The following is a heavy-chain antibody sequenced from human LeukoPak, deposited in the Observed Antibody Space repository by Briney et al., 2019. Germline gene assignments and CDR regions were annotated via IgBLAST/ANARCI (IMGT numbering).Heavy chain of an antibody. J-gene: IGHJ4*02. CDR2: FDPEDGET. Sequence: ASVKVSCKVSGYTLTELSMHWVRQAPGQGLEWMGGFDPEDGETIYAQKFQGRVTMTEDTSTDTAYMELSSLRSEDTAVYYCATGRGRKYGSGSHHFDYWGQGTLVTVSS. CDR3: ATGRGRKYGSGSHHFDY. CDR1: GYTLTELS. V-gene: IGHV1-24*01. D-gene: IGHD3-10*01.